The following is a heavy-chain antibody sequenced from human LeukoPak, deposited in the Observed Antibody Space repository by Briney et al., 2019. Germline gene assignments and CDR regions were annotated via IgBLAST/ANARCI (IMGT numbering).Heavy chain of an antibody. CDR3: AVNYGGNSTGYFDN. CDR2: MSYDGSNK. J-gene: IGHJ4*02. Sequence: PGGSLRLSCAASGYTFSSYGMHWVRQAPGKGLEWVAVMSYDGSNKYYADSVKGRFTISRDNSKNTLYLQMNSLRAEDTAVYYCAVNYGGNSTGYFDNWGQGTLVIVSS. D-gene: IGHD4-23*01. CDR1: GYTFSSYG. V-gene: IGHV3-30*03.